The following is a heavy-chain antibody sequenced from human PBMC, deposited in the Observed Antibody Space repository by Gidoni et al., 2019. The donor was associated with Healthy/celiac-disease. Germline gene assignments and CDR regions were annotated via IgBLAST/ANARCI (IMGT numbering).Heavy chain of an antibody. Sequence: QVQLVEYGGGVVQPGRSRRLACAASGFTCSSYGRHWVRRAPGKGLEWVAVASYDGSNTYYADSVKGRFTISRDNSKNTLYLQMNSLRVEDTAVYYCAKDLLRWGNLDYWGQGPLVTVSS. D-gene: IGHD3-16*01. J-gene: IGHJ4*02. CDR1: GFTCSSYG. CDR3: AKDLLRWGNLDY. V-gene: IGHV3-30*18. CDR2: ASYDGSNT.